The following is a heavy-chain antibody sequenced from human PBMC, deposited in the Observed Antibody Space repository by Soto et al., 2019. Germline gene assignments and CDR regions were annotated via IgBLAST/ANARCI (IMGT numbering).Heavy chain of an antibody. V-gene: IGHV3-15*07. D-gene: IGHD2-15*01. CDR3: TRGGPLGNYFDY. Sequence: EVQLVESGGALVRPGGSLRLSCAASGFTFSDAWMNWVRQAPGKGLEWVGRIKWSSHVGAVDYGAPVKGRFTISRDDSRTTLYLQLNSLTTEDPAVYYCTRGGPLGNYFDYWGQGTLVTVSA. CDR2: IKWSSHVGAV. J-gene: IGHJ4*02. CDR1: GFTFSDAW.